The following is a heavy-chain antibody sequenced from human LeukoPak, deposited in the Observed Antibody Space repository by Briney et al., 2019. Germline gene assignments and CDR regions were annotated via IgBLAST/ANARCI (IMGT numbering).Heavy chain of an antibody. Sequence: GGSLRLSCAASGFTFSSYWMHWVRQAPGKGLMWVSRINSDGSTTSYADSVKGRFTISRENAKNTLYLQMNSLRVEDTAVYYCTRINYGWGQGTLVTVSS. CDR2: INSDGSTT. D-gene: IGHD3-16*01. CDR1: GFTFSSYW. V-gene: IGHV3-74*01. CDR3: TRINYG. J-gene: IGHJ4*02.